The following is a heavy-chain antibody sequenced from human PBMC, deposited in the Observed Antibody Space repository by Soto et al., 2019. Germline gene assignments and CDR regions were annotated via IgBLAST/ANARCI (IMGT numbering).Heavy chain of an antibody. Sequence: PSETLSLTCAVYGGSFCGYYCSWIRQPPGKGLEWIGEINHSGSTNYNPSLKSRVTISVDTSKNQFSLKLSSVTAADTAVYYCARGSCSSTSCYRVDYYYMDVWGKGTTVTVSS. D-gene: IGHD2-2*02. CDR3: ARGSCSSTSCYRVDYYYMDV. CDR2: INHSGST. CDR1: GGSFCGYY. V-gene: IGHV4-34*01. J-gene: IGHJ6*03.